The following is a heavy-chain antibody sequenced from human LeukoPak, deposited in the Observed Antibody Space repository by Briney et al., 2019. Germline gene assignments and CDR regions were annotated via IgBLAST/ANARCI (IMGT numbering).Heavy chain of an antibody. CDR3: ARGGRITMIVVVPTSFDY. V-gene: IGHV1-46*01. CDR2: INPSGGST. Sequence: ASVKVSCKASGYTFTSYYMHWVRQAPGQGLEWMGIINPSGGSTSYAQKFQGRVTMTRDTSTSTVYMELSSLRSEDTAVYYCARGGRITMIVVVPTSFDYWGQGTPVTVSS. CDR1: GYTFTSYY. J-gene: IGHJ4*02. D-gene: IGHD3-22*01.